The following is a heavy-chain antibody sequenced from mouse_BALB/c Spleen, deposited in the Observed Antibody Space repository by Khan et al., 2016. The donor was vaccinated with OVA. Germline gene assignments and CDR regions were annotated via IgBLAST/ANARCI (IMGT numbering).Heavy chain of an antibody. Sequence: VRLQQSGPELVKPGASVKIPCKASGYTFTDYNMDWVKQSQGKSLEWIGDINPNNGDTFYNQKFKGKATLTVDKSSSTAFMELRSLTSEDTAVYYCARTGYGSLGYWGQGTTLTVSS. CDR1: GYTFTDYN. D-gene: IGHD1-1*01. CDR3: ARTGYGSLGY. V-gene: IGHV1-18*01. J-gene: IGHJ2*01. CDR2: INPNNGDT.